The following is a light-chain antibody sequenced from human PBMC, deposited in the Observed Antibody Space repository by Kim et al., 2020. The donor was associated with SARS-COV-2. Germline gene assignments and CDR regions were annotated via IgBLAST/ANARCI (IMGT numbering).Light chain of an antibody. J-gene: IGKJ1*01. Sequence: DIQMTQSPSTLSASVGDRVTITCRASQSISSWLAWYQQKPGKAPKLLIYKASSLEGGVPSRFSGSGSGTEFTLTISSLQPDDFATYHCQQYDRFWTFGQGTKVDIK. CDR2: KAS. CDR3: QQYDRFWT. V-gene: IGKV1-5*03. CDR1: QSISSW.